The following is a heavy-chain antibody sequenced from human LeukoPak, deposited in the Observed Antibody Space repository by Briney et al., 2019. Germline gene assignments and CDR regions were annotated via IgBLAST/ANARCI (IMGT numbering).Heavy chain of an antibody. Sequence: SETLSLTCTVSGGSVSSYYWSWIRQPPGKGLEWIGYIYYSGSTNYNPSLKSRVTISLDTSKNQFSLKLSSVTAADTAVYYCARGWGSSGWFDPWGQGTLVTVSS. V-gene: IGHV4-59*08. J-gene: IGHJ5*02. CDR2: IYYSGST. CDR1: GGSVSSYY. D-gene: IGHD6-19*01. CDR3: ARGWGSSGWFDP.